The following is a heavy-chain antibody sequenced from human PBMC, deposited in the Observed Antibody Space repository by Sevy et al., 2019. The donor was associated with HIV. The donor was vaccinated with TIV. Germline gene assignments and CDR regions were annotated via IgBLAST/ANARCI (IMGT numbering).Heavy chain of an antibody. CDR1: GFAFSDHY. Sequence: GGSLRLSCAASGFAFSDHYVDWVHQAPGKGLEWVGRIRNRPNRYTTEYAASVEGRFTISRDDSRHSLYLQMNSLKTEDSAVYYCVRGPNCGVGGCQQISPYCLDVWGKGATVTVSS. V-gene: IGHV3-72*01. CDR3: VRGPNCGVGGCQQISPYCLDV. CDR2: IRNRPNRYTT. D-gene: IGHD2-21*01. J-gene: IGHJ6*03.